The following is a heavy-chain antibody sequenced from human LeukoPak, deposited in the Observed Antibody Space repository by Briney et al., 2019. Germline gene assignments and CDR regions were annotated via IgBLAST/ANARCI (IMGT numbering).Heavy chain of an antibody. CDR1: GGSIRNYY. V-gene: IGHV4-59*12. J-gene: IGHJ6*03. D-gene: IGHD4-17*01. CDR2: IYYSGST. Sequence: SETLSLTCTVSGGSIRNYYWSWIRQPPGKGLEWIGYIYYSGSTNYNPSLKSRVTISVDTSKNQFSLKLSSVTAADTAVYYCARESVTTSYYYYYMDVWGKGTTVTISS. CDR3: ARESVTTSYYYYYMDV.